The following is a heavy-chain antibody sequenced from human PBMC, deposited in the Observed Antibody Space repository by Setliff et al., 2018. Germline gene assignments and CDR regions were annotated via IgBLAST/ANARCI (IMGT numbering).Heavy chain of an antibody. CDR3: VREGVDSRSSTDYRYYMDV. V-gene: IGHV1-69*05. CDR2: TTPMFGTT. D-gene: IGHD3-22*01. CDR1: GATFSSHG. J-gene: IGHJ6*03. Sequence: ASVKVSCKASGATFSSHGISWVRQAPGQGLEWMGGTTPMFGTTEYAQKFQGRLTIITDESTNTAFMQLSSLRSDDTAVYYCVREGVDSRSSTDYRYYMDVWGKGTTVTVSS.